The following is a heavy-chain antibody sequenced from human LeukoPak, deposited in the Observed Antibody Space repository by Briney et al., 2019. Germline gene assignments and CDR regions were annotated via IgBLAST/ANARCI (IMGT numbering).Heavy chain of an antibody. CDR1: GFTFSSYA. CDR2: ISYDGSNK. J-gene: IGHJ4*02. D-gene: IGHD4-17*01. V-gene: IGHV3-30-3*01. Sequence: GGSLRLSCAASGFTFSSYAMHWVRQAPGKGLEWVAVISYDGSNKYYADSVKGRFTISRDNSKNTLYLQMNSLRAEDTAVYCRARAYGDYGGDYWGQGTLVTVSS. CDR3: ARAYGDYGGDY.